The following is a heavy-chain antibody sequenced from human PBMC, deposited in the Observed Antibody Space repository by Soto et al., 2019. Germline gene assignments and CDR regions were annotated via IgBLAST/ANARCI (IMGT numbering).Heavy chain of an antibody. CDR3: AKDIKPFNRTWWAFES. D-gene: IGHD2-8*02. CDR2: ISGTGDTI. V-gene: IGHV3-11*01. CDR1: GGSFSDYS. J-gene: IGHJ4*02. Sequence: LSLTCAVYGGSFSDYSWNCNWILHPPGKGLEWISYISGTGDTILYADSLKGRFTISRDNAKQSLYLKISSLTAEETATYYCAKDIKPFNRTWWAFESWGQGTMVTVSS.